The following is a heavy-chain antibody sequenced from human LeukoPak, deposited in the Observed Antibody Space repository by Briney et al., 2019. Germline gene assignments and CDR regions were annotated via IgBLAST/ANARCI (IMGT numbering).Heavy chain of an antibody. Sequence: GGSLRLSCAASGFTFSSYAMHWVRQAPGKGLEWVAVISYDGSNKYYADSVKGRFTISRDNSKNTLYLQMNSLRAEDTAVYYCARVVGSYPNYYYYGMDVWGQGTTVTASS. V-gene: IGHV3-30*04. J-gene: IGHJ6*02. CDR3: ARVVGSYPNYYYYGMDV. D-gene: IGHD1-26*01. CDR1: GFTFSSYA. CDR2: ISYDGSNK.